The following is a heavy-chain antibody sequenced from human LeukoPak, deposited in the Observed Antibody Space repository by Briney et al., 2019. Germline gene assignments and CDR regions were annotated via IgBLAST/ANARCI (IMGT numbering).Heavy chain of an antibody. D-gene: IGHD2-15*01. CDR3: VRSVCSGGSCNYYYYGMDV. V-gene: IGHV3-64D*06. CDR2: ISSNGGST. CDR1: GFTFSSYA. J-gene: IGHJ6*04. Sequence: GGSLRLSCSASGFTFSSYAMHWVRQAPGKGLEYVSAISSNGGSTYYADSVKGRFTISRDNSKNTLYLQMSSLRAKDTAVYYCVRSVCSGGSCNYYYYGMDVWGKGTTVTVSS.